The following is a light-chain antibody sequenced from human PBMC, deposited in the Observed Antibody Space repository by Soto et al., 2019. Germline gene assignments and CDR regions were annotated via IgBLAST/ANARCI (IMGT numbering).Light chain of an antibody. CDR2: AES. CDR3: KQYNKWPPIT. CDR1: HSVXXX. V-gene: IGKV3-15*01. J-gene: IGKJ5*01. Sequence: HSVXXXLXXDXQKXXTXXRXXXXAESTRATGIQARLSGSGSGKEFTLNISNLQSEEFAVYYCKQYNKWPPITFGQGTRLEIK.